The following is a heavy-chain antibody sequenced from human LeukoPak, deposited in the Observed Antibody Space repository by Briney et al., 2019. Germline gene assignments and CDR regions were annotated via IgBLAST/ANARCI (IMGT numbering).Heavy chain of an antibody. D-gene: IGHD2-2*01. CDR2: INPSGGST. J-gene: IGHJ4*02. CDR3: ARDSAYCSSTSCSAIDY. CDR1: GYRFTDYY. V-gene: IGHV1-46*01. Sequence: APVKVSCKTSGYRFTDYYIHCVRQAPGQRLECMGIINPSGGSTSYAQKFQGRVTMTRDMSTSTVYMELSSLRSEDTAVYYCARDSAYCSSTSCSAIDYWGQGTLVTVSS.